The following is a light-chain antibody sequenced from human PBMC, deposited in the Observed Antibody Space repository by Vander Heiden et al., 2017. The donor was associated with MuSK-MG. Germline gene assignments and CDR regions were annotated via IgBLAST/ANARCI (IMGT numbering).Light chain of an antibody. CDR3: QQSYSRLRFP. CDR2: AAS. CDR1: QDIRNF. V-gene: IGKV1-39*01. Sequence: DITLSQSPSSLSASVGDRVTITCRTSQDIRNFLNWYQQSPGKAPKLLIYAASTLQRGVPSRFSGGGSGTDFTLTITNLQPEDFAIYYCQQSYSRLRFPVGQGSKLEIK. J-gene: IGKJ2*01.